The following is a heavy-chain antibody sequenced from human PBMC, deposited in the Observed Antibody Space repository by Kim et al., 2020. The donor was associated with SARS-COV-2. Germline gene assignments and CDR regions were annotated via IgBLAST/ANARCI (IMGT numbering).Heavy chain of an antibody. CDR2: INAGNGNT. V-gene: IGHV1-3*01. D-gene: IGHD2-2*01. CDR3: ARDGTVVPAAILGWDNWFDP. Sequence: ASVKVSCKASGYTFTSYAMHWVRQAPGQRLEWMGWINAGNGNTKYSQKFQGRVTITRDTSASTAYMELSSLRSEDTAVYYCARDGTVVPAAILGWDNWFDPWGQGTLVTVSS. CDR1: GYTFTSYA. J-gene: IGHJ5*02.